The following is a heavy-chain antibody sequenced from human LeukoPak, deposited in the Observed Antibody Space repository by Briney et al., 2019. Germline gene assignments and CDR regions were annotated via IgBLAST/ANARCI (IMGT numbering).Heavy chain of an antibody. CDR2: IYHSGST. J-gene: IGHJ4*02. D-gene: IGHD3-3*01. V-gene: IGHV4-34*01. Sequence: SETLSLTCAVYGGSFSGYYWSWIRQPPGKGLEWIGEIYHSGSTNYNPSLKSRVTISVDTSKNQFSLKLSSVTAADTAVYYCARFRSKGRRFLEWFSHAPYFDYWGQGTLVTVSS. CDR1: GGSFSGYY. CDR3: ARFRSKGRRFLEWFSHAPYFDY.